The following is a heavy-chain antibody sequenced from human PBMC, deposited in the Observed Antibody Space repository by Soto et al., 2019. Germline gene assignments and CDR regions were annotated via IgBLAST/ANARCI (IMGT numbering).Heavy chain of an antibody. CDR2: MNPNSGNT. CDR3: ARGREYSYDY. J-gene: IGHJ4*02. CDR1: GYTFTSYE. V-gene: IGHV1-8*01. Sequence: QVQLVQSGAEVKKPGASVKVSCKASGYTFTSYEIHWVRQANGQGLEWMGWMNPNSGNTDYAQKFQGRVTMTRNTSIRTAYMELSSLRSEDTAVYYCARGREYSYDYWGQGTLVTVSS. D-gene: IGHD5-18*01.